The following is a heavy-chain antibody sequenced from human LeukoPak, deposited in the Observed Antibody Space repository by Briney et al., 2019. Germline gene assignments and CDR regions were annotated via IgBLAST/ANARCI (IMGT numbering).Heavy chain of an antibody. Sequence: PSETLSLTCTVSGGSISSYYWSWIRQPAGKGLEWIGRIYTSGSTNYNPSLKSRVTMSVDTSKNQFSLKLSSVTAADTAVYYCARDQKALSGVVVPAAFPHNYYYMDVWGKGTTVTVSS. CDR1: GGSISSYY. CDR3: ARDQKALSGVVVPAAFPHNYYYMDV. D-gene: IGHD2-2*01. CDR2: IYTSGST. J-gene: IGHJ6*03. V-gene: IGHV4-4*07.